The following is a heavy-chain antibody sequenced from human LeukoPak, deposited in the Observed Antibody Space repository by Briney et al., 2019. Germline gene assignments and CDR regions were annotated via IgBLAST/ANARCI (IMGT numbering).Heavy chain of an antibody. J-gene: IGHJ4*02. CDR2: IYYSGST. CDR3: ARTAGIDYYGSGSPFNYFDY. V-gene: IGHV4-39*01. Sequence: SETLSLTCTVSGGSISSSSYYWGWIRQPPGKGLEWIGSIYYSGSTYYNPSLKSRVTISVDTSKNQFSLKLSSVTAADTAVYYCARTAGIDYYGSGSPFNYFDYWGQGTLVTVSS. CDR1: GGSISSSSYY. D-gene: IGHD3-10*01.